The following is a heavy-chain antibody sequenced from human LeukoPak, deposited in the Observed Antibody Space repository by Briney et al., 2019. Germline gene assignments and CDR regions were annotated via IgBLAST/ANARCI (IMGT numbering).Heavy chain of an antibody. J-gene: IGHJ3*02. CDR2: IYYSGST. V-gene: IGHV4-31*03. CDR1: GGSISSGGYY. Sequence: PSETLSLTCTVSGGSISSGGYYWSWIRQHPGTGLEWIGYIYYSGSTYYNPSLKSRVTISADTSKNQFSLKLSSVTAADTAVYYCAIKDTMTDAFDIWGQGTMVTVSS. D-gene: IGHD3-22*01. CDR3: AIKDTMTDAFDI.